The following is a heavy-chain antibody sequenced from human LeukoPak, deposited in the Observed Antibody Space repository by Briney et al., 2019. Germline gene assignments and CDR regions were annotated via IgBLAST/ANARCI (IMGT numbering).Heavy chain of an antibody. V-gene: IGHV3-21*01. CDR2: ISSSSSYI. CDR3: ARDVGYCSGGSCYYYYMDV. Sequence: GGSLRLSCAASGFTFSSYSMNWVRQAPGKGLEWVSSISSSSSYIYYADSVKGRFTISRDNAKNSLYLQMNSLRAEDTAVYYCARDVGYCSGGSCYYYYMDVGGKGTTVTVSS. D-gene: IGHD2-15*01. J-gene: IGHJ6*03. CDR1: GFTFSSYS.